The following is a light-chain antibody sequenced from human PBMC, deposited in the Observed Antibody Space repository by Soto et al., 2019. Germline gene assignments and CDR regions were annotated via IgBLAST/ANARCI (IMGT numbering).Light chain of an antibody. J-gene: IGLJ2*01. CDR1: SSNIRSNT. V-gene: IGLV1-44*01. Sequence: QSVLTQPHSASGTPGQRVTLSCSGSSSNIRSNTVNWYQQLPGTAPKLLIYSDNQRPSGVPDRFSGSKSGTSASLVISGLQSEDEADYYCAEWDDSLNELFGGGTKLTVL. CDR2: SDN. CDR3: AEWDDSLNEL.